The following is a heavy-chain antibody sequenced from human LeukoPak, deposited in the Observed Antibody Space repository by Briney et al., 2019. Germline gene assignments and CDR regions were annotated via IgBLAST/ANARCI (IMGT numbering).Heavy chain of an antibody. D-gene: IGHD2-2*01. CDR3: AKVLKYQLTFFDY. Sequence: AGSMRLSSAATGFTFIRDAMSWLGEPPGNGLEWVSGITVSGGNTYYADSVKGRFTISRDNSKNTLYLQMNSLRAGDTAVYYCAKVLKYQLTFFDYWGQGTLVTVSS. V-gene: IGHV3-23*01. CDR1: GFTFIRDA. CDR2: ITVSGGNT. J-gene: IGHJ4*02.